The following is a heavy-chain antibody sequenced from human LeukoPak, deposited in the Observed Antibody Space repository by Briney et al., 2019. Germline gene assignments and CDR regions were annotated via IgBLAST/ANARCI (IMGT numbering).Heavy chain of an antibody. J-gene: IGHJ4*02. CDR2: IYYSGST. CDR1: GGSISSYY. V-gene: IGHV4-59*01. D-gene: IGHD3-16*01. CDR3: ARDGGPPGFDY. Sequence: SETLSFTCTVSGGSISSYYWSWIRQPPGKGLEWIGYIYYSGSTNYNPSLKSRVTISVDTSKNQFSLKLSSVTAADTAVYYCARDGGPPGFDYWGQGTLVTVSS.